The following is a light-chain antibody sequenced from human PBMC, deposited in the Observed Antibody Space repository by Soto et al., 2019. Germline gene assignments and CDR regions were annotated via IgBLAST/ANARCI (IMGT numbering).Light chain of an antibody. CDR1: QSVSSSY. V-gene: IGKV3-20*01. CDR2: GAS. Sequence: EIVLTQSPATLSLSPGERVTLSCRASQSVSSSYLAWYQQKPGQAPRLLIYGASSRATGIPDRFSGSGSGTEVALTISRLDPEDFAVYYCQQYGSSPRTFGQGTKVEIK. CDR3: QQYGSSPRT. J-gene: IGKJ1*01.